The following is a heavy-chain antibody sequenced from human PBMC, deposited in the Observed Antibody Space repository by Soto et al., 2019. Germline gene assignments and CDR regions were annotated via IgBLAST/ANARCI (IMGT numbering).Heavy chain of an antibody. V-gene: IGHV4-30-4*02. Sequence: SETLAFTCTFPVGSVTIDEDYWSWIRQSRGKGMEWIGYISNSGSTGYNPSLKTRLSMSVDRSKNQFTLRLTSVTAADTAVYYCAKDREQYSSSSDSYYYYGMDVWGQGTTVTVSS. J-gene: IGHJ6*02. CDR1: VGSVTIDEDY. CDR2: ISNSGST. CDR3: AKDREQYSSSSDSYYYYGMDV. D-gene: IGHD6-6*01.